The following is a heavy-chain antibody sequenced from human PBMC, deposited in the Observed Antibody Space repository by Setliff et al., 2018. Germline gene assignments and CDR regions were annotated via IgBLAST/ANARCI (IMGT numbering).Heavy chain of an antibody. CDR1: GYTFISYG. D-gene: IGHD2-2*01. Sequence: ASVKVSCKDSGYTFISYGISWVRQAPGQGLEWMGWISAYNGNTNYAQKLQGRVTMTTDTSTSTAYMELRSLRSDDTAVYYCARVLFHCSSTSCYLDAFDIWGQGTMVTVSS. CDR2: ISAYNGNT. J-gene: IGHJ3*02. CDR3: ARVLFHCSSTSCYLDAFDI. V-gene: IGHV1-18*01.